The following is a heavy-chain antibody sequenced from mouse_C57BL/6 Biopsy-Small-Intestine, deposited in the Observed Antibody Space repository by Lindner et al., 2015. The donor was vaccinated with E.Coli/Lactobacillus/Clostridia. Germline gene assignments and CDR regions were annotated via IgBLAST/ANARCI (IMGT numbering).Heavy chain of an antibody. CDR3: ARPYGNYLDY. CDR1: GFNIKDYY. D-gene: IGHD2-1*01. J-gene: IGHJ2*01. V-gene: IGHV14-1*01. CDR2: IDPEDGDT. Sequence: VQLQESGAELVRPGASVKLSCTASGFNIKDYYMHWVKQRPEQGLEWIGRIDPEDGDTEYAPKFQGKATLTADESSSTAYMQLSSLSSEDSAVHFCARPYGNYLDYWGQGTTLTVSS.